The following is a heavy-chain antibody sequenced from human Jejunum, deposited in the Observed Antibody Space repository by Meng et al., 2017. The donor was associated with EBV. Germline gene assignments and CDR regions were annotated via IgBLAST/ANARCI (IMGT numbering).Heavy chain of an antibody. V-gene: IGHV4-39*07. CDR1: GDSISSSSYY. CDR3: ASHLTMSGTRGFDY. J-gene: IGHJ4*02. D-gene: IGHD1-26*01. CDR2: ISQGGTT. Sequence: QLQLQESGPGLVKPSETLSLTCTVSGDSISSSSYYWGWVRQPPGKGLEWIGEISQGGTTYYDPSLESRVTMFVDKVKNQLSLRVSSVTAADTAVYYCASHLTMSGTRGFDYWGPGTLVTVSS.